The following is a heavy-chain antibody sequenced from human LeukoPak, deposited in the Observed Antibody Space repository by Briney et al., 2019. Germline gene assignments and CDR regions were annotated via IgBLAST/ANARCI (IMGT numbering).Heavy chain of an antibody. J-gene: IGHJ4*02. CDR2: ISSYNGNT. CDR1: GYTFTNNA. CDR3: ARGAGAAPLEY. D-gene: IGHD2-15*01. V-gene: IGHV1-18*01. Sequence: ASVKVSCTASGYTFTNNAFSWVRQAPGQGLEWMGWISSYNGNTNYAQKLQGRVTMTTDTSTTAAYMELRSLRSDDTAVYYCARGAGAAPLEYWGQGTLVTVSS.